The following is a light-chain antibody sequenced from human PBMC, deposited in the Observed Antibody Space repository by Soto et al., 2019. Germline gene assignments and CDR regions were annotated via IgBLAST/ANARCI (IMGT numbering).Light chain of an antibody. CDR1: SSDVGSYNL. Sequence: QSALTQPASVSGSPGQSITISCTGTSSDVGSYNLVSWYQQHPGKAPKLMIYEVSKRPSGVSNRFSGSKSGNTASLTISGLQAEDEADYYCCSYDGSSKVFGGGTKLTVL. V-gene: IGLV2-23*02. J-gene: IGLJ3*02. CDR2: EVS. CDR3: CSYDGSSKV.